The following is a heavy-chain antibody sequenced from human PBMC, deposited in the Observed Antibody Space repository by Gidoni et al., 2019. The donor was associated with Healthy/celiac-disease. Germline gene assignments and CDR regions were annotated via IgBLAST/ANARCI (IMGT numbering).Heavy chain of an antibody. J-gene: IGHJ4*02. V-gene: IGHV2-26*01. CDR2: IFSNDEK. CDR3: ARIRDYYDRYFDY. D-gene: IGHD3-22*01. CDR1: GFSLSNARMG. Sequence: QVTLKESGPVLVKPTETLTLTCTVSGFSLSNARMGVSWIRQPPGKALEWLAHIFSNDEKSYSTSLKSRLTISKDTSKSQVVLTMTNMDPVDTATYYCARIRDYYDRYFDYWGQGTLVTVSS.